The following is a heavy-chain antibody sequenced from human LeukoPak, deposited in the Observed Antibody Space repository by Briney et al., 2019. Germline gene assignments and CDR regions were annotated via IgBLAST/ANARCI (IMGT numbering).Heavy chain of an antibody. Sequence: GGSLRLSCAASGFTFSSYAMSWVRQAPGKGLEWVSAISGSGGSTYYAGSVKGRFTISRDNSKNTLYLQMNSLRAEDTAVYYCAKDGYYDFWSGQTGVDYFDYWGQGTLVTVSS. D-gene: IGHD3-3*01. CDR3: AKDGYYDFWSGQTGVDYFDY. V-gene: IGHV3-23*01. CDR2: ISGSGGST. J-gene: IGHJ4*02. CDR1: GFTFSSYA.